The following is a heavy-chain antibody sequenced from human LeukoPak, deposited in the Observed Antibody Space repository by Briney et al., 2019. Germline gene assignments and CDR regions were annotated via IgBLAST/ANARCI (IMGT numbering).Heavy chain of an antibody. CDR3: ARNILFAFDI. Sequence: TGGSLRLSCAASGLTVSSSYMSWVRQAPGKGLEWVSIIYNDGSTYYADSMKGRLTISSDNSKNTPYLQVNSLRAEDTAMYYCARNILFAFDIWGQGTMVTVSS. CDR2: IYNDGST. CDR1: GLTVSSSY. V-gene: IGHV3-53*01. J-gene: IGHJ3*02.